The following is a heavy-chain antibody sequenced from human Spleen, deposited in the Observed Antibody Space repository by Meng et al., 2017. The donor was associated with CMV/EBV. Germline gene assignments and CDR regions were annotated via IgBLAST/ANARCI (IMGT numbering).Heavy chain of an antibody. CDR3: ATEPLRDGKFSFDY. V-gene: IGHV1-24*01. J-gene: IGHJ4*02. CDR1: GYTLTELS. Sequence: KVSGYTLTELSMHWVRQAPGKGLEWMGGFGPGDGETIYAQKFQGRVTMTEDTSTDTAYMELSSLRSEDTAVYYCATEPLRDGKFSFDYWGQGTLVTVSS. D-gene: IGHD4-17*01. CDR2: FGPGDGET.